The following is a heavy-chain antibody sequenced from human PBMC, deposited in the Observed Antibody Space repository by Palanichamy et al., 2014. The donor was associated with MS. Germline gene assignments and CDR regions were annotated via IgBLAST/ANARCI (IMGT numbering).Heavy chain of an antibody. CDR1: GFSFRSYG. CDR2: IWFDGSKT. D-gene: IGHD3-16*02. CDR3: ARGVHGATSYNFGGVIVAPEY. V-gene: IGHV3-33*01. Sequence: QVQLVESGGGVVQPGRSLRLSCAASGFSFRSYGMHWVRQAPGKGLEWVAVIWFDGSKTYYADSVKGRFTISRDNVKNTLYLQMNSLRVDDTAMYYCARGVHGATSYNFGGVIVAPEYWGQGTPVTVSS. J-gene: IGHJ4*02.